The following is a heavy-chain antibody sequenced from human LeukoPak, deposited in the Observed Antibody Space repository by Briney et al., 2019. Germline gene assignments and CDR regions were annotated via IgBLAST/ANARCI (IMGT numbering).Heavy chain of an antibody. D-gene: IGHD1-26*01. J-gene: IGHJ4*02. Sequence: GGSLRLSCAASGFTFSTSAMTWVRQAPGKGLKWVSTISGSGGSTYYADSVKARLTISRDNSKNTLYLQMSSLRAEDTAVYYCARDPGDAIVGATNYFYYWGQGTLVTVSS. CDR3: ARDPGDAIVGATNYFYY. CDR1: GFTFSTSA. V-gene: IGHV3-23*01. CDR2: ISGSGGST.